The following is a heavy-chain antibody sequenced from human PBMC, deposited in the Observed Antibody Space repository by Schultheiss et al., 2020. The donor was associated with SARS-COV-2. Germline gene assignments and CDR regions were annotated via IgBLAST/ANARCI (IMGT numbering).Heavy chain of an antibody. D-gene: IGHD3-3*01. CDR2: TFSDGSNK. CDR1: GFTFSSYA. V-gene: IGHV3-30*01. CDR3: AREVPSLLEWLFQYGMDV. J-gene: IGHJ6*02. Sequence: GGSLRLSCAASGFTFSSYAMSWVRQAPGQGLEWVASTFSDGSNKYYADSVKGRFTISRDNSKNTLYLQMNSLRAEDTAVYYCAREVPSLLEWLFQYGMDVWGQGTTVTVSS.